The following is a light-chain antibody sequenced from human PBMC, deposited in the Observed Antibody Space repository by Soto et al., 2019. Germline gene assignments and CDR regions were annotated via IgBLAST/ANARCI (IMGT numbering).Light chain of an antibody. CDR1: LTVSDNY. CDR3: QQYGSSGT. J-gene: IGKJ5*01. CDR2: ATY. V-gene: IGKV3-20*01. Sequence: EGVLTHSPGTPSLSRGGRGTLSCRASLTVSDNYLAWYQQTPGQAPRLVIYATYNRAPGIPDRFSGSGSGTDFPLTISRLEPEDFAVYYCQQYGSSGTFGQGTRLEIK.